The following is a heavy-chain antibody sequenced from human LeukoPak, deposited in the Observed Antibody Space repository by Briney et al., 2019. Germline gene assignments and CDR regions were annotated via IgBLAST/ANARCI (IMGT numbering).Heavy chain of an antibody. J-gene: IGHJ5*02. Sequence: PGRSLRLSCVASGFTFSSYAMHWVRQAPGKGLEWVAVISYDGSNKYYADSVKGRFTISRDNSKNTLYLQMNSLRAEDTAVYYCARGGIELDYDFDPWGQGTLVTVSS. D-gene: IGHD3-3*01. V-gene: IGHV3-30*04. CDR2: ISYDGSNK. CDR1: GFTFSSYA. CDR3: ARGGIELDYDFDP.